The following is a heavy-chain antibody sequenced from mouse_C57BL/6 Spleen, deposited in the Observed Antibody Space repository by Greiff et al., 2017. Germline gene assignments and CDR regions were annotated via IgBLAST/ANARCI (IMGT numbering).Heavy chain of an antibody. D-gene: IGHD3-2*02. J-gene: IGHJ4*01. Sequence: QVQLKESGPGLVQPSQSLSITCTVSGFSLTSYGVHWVRQSPGKGLEWLGVIWSGGSTDYNAAFISRLSISKDNSKSQVFFKMNSLQADDTAIYYCARKGGQLRPLYAMDYWGQGTSVTVSS. V-gene: IGHV2-2*01. CDR2: IWSGGST. CDR1: GFSLTSYG. CDR3: ARKGGQLRPLYAMDY.